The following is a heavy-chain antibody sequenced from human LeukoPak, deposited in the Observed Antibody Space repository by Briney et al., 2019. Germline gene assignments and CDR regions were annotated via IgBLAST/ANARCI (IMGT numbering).Heavy chain of an antibody. Sequence: GGSLRLSCAVSGFTFSSYAMSWVRQAPGKGLEWVSGMSSSGGSTYYADSVKGRFTITRDNPKNTLYLQMNSLRAEDTAVYYCARGIVYSRSSYGEHYFDYWGQGTLVTVSS. V-gene: IGHV3-23*01. CDR2: MSSSGGST. J-gene: IGHJ4*02. D-gene: IGHD6-13*01. CDR1: GFTFSSYA. CDR3: ARGIVYSRSSYGEHYFDY.